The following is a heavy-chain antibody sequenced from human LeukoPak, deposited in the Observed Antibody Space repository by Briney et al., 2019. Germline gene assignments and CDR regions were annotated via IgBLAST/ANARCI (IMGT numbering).Heavy chain of an antibody. J-gene: IGHJ4*02. D-gene: IGHD5-12*01. CDR1: GFTFSSYW. CDR2: IKQDGSEK. CDR3: ARTSWWLPSGPADFDY. V-gene: IGHV3-7*01. Sequence: PGGSLRLSCAASGFTFSSYWMSWVRQAPGKGLEWVANIKQDGSEKYYVDSVKGRFTISRDNAKNSLYLQMNSLRAEDTAVYYCARTSWWLPSGPADFDYWGQGTLVTVSS.